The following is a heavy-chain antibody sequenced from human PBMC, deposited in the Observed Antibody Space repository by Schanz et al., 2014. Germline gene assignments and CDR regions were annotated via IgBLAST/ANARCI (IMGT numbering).Heavy chain of an antibody. CDR1: GYTFISYF. D-gene: IGHD4-17*01. CDR2: INPNSGGT. J-gene: IGHJ4*02. Sequence: QVQLVQSGAEVKKPGASVKVSCKASGYTFISYFIHWVRQAPGQGLEWMGRINPNSGGTNYAENFQGRVTMTRDTSTSTVYMELSRLTSDDTALYYCAREEGTTAELGYWGQGTLVTVSS. CDR3: AREEGTTAELGY. V-gene: IGHV1-2*06.